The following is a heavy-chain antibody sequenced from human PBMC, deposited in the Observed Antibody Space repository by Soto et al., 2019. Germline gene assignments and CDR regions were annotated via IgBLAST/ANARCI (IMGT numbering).Heavy chain of an antibody. D-gene: IGHD3-10*01. J-gene: IGHJ4*02. CDR3: AVPGNYYGSGSYYSFDY. CDR2: INHSGST. V-gene: IGHV4-34*01. Sequence: SETLSLTCAVYGGSFSGYYWSWIRQPPGKGLEWIGEINHSGSTNYNPSLKSRVTISVDTSKNQFSLKLSSVTAADTAVYYCAVPGNYYGSGSYYSFDYWGQGTLVTVSS. CDR1: GGSFSGYY.